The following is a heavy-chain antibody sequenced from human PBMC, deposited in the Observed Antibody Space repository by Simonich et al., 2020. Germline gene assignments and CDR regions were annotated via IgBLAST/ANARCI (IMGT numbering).Heavy chain of an antibody. V-gene: IGHV3-9*01. J-gene: IGHJ1*01. D-gene: IGHD6-13*01. Sequence: EVQLVESGGGLVQPGRSLRLSCAASGFTFDDYAMHWVRKAPGKGLGWVYGISGKSGSIGYADAVKGRFTISRDNAKNSLYLQMNSLRAEDTALYYCAKDVAAAGTEYFQHWGQGTLVTVSS. CDR3: AKDVAAAGTEYFQH. CDR1: GFTFDDYA. CDR2: ISGKSGSI.